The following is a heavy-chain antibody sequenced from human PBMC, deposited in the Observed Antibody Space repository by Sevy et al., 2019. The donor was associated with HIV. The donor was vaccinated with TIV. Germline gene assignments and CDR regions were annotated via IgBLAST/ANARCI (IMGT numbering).Heavy chain of an antibody. CDR3: TRATYYYDSGSYYGMDV. D-gene: IGHD3-10*01. V-gene: IGHV3-49*03. CDR1: GFNLGDYV. Sequence: GGSLRLSCRAFGFNLGDYVMSWFRQAPGKGLSWVGFIRSNAYGATTEYAASVKGRVTISRDDSKGIAYLQMNSLKTEDTGRYYCTRATYYYDSGSYYGMDVWGQGTTVTVSS. CDR2: IRSNAYGATT. J-gene: IGHJ6*02.